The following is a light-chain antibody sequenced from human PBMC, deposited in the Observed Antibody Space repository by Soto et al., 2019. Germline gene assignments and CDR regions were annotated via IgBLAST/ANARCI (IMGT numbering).Light chain of an antibody. CDR2: QDN. Sequence: SYELTQPPSVSVSPGQTATITCSGDILGGKYVCWYQHKAGQSPVVVIYQDNKRPSGIPDRFSGSHSGNTATLTISGTQAMDEADYYCQAWDSSIHYVFGTGTKVTVL. CDR3: QAWDSSIHYV. J-gene: IGLJ1*01. V-gene: IGLV3-1*01. CDR1: ILGGKY.